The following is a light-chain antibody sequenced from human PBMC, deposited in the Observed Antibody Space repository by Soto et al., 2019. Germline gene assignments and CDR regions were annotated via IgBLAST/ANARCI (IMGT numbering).Light chain of an antibody. Sequence: EIVLTQSPATLSLSPGEGATLSCRASQTVSNFLAWYQQKPGQAPRLLIYDASNKATGVPARFSGSGSGTDFTLTISSLEPEDFAVYYCQQHTNWPALTFGGGTKVDIK. CDR2: DAS. CDR3: QQHTNWPALT. J-gene: IGKJ4*01. CDR1: QTVSNF. V-gene: IGKV3-11*01.